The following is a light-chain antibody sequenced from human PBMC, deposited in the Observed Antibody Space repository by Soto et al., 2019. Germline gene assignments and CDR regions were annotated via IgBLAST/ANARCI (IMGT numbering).Light chain of an antibody. J-gene: IGKJ5*01. CDR3: QQRSDWPIT. Sequence: EIVLTQSPATPSLSPGERATLSCRASQSVSSYLAWYQQKPGQAPRLLIYDASNRATGIPARFSGSGSGTDFTLTISSLEPEDFAVYSCQQRSDWPITFGQGTRLEIK. V-gene: IGKV3-11*01. CDR1: QSVSSY. CDR2: DAS.